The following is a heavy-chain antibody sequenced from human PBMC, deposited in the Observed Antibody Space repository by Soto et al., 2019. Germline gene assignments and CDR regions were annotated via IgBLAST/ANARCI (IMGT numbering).Heavy chain of an antibody. V-gene: IGHV4-31*03. CDR3: ARGLWFGELCWFDP. D-gene: IGHD3-10*01. J-gene: IGHJ5*02. Sequence: SETLSLTCTVSGGSISSGGYYWSWIRQHPGKGLEWIGYIYYSGSTYYNPSLKSRVTISVDTSKNQFSLKLSSVTAADTAVYYCARGLWFGELCWFDPWGQGTLVTVSS. CDR1: GGSISSGGYY. CDR2: IYYSGST.